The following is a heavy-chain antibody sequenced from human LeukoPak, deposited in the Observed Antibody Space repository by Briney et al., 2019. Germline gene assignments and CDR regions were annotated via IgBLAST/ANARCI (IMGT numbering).Heavy chain of an antibody. CDR3: ARVGATSWFDP. D-gene: IGHD1-26*01. J-gene: IGHJ5*02. V-gene: IGHV1-2*02. CDR2: INPNSGGT. Sequence: GASVKVSCKASGYTFTGYYMHWVRQAPGQGLEWMGWINPNSGGTNYVQKFQGRVTMTRDTSISTAYMELSRLRSDDTAVYYCARVGATSWFDPWGQGTLVTVSS. CDR1: GYTFTGYY.